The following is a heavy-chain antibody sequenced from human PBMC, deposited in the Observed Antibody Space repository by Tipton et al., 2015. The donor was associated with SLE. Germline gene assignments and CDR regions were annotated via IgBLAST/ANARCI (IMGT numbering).Heavy chain of an antibody. CDR1: GGSFNGYY. D-gene: IGHD3-22*01. Sequence: TLSLTCAVYGGSFNGYYWSWIRQPPGKGLEWIGEITPSGSTNCNPSLKSRVTISVDTSKNQFSLKLGSVTAADTAVYYCARVPYYYDSRGTYWYFDLWGRGTLVTVSS. J-gene: IGHJ2*01. CDR2: ITPSGST. CDR3: ARVPYYYDSRGTYWYFDL. V-gene: IGHV4-34*01.